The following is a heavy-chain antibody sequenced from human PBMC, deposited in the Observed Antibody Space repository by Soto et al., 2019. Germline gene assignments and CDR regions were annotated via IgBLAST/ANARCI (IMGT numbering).Heavy chain of an antibody. CDR2: INPSGGST. CDR1: GYTFTSYY. D-gene: IGHD2-2*01. Sequence: QVQLVQSGAEVKKPGASVKVSCKASGYTFTSYYMHWVRQAPGQGLEWMGIINPSGGSTSYAQKFQGRVTMTRDTSTGTVYMELSSLRSEDTAVYYCARAGYCSSTSCTYYFDYWGQGTLVNVSS. V-gene: IGHV1-46*03. J-gene: IGHJ4*02. CDR3: ARAGYCSSTSCTYYFDY.